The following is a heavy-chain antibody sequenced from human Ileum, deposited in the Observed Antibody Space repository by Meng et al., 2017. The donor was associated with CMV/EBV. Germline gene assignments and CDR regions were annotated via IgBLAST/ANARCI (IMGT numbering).Heavy chain of an antibody. CDR2: VSAYDGDT. CDR3: ARVTNPEYFEH. V-gene: IGHV1-18*04. Sequence: QVQLVESGYEVKKPWASAKVSCKASGYTYTNYGISWVRQAPGQGFEWIGWVSAYDGDTNYAQKVKGRVTMTTDTSTTTAYMELRSLRSDDTAIYYCARVTNPEYFEHWGQGTLVTVSS. J-gene: IGHJ1*01. CDR1: GYTYTNYG.